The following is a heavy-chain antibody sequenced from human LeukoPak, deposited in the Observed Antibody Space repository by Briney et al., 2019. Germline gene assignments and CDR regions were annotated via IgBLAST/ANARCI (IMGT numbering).Heavy chain of an antibody. V-gene: IGHV5-51*01. CDR2: IYPGDSDT. CDR3: ARLAPLWFGETGYFDY. CDR1: RYSFTSYW. Sequence: GESLKISCKGSRYSFTSYWIGWVRQMPGKGLEWMGIIYPGDSDTRYSPSFQGQVTISADKSISTAYLQWSSLKASDTAMYYCARLAPLWFGETGYFDYWGQGNLVTVSS. J-gene: IGHJ4*02. D-gene: IGHD3-10*01.